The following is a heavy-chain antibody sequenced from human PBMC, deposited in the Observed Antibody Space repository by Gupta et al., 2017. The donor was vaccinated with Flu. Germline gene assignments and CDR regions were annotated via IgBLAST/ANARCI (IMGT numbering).Heavy chain of an antibody. Sequence: EVQLLESGGGLVQPGGSLRLSCVASGFTFSSYPMIWVRQAPGKGLQWVSTIAGSSGDTSYADSVQGRFTISRDNSKNTLFLQMNSLRAEDTAVYYCARFWSGGHKIDYWGQGTLATVSS. CDR3: ARFWSGGHKIDY. CDR2: IAGSSGDT. V-gene: IGHV3-23*01. J-gene: IGHJ4*02. CDR1: GFTFSSYP. D-gene: IGHD1-14*01.